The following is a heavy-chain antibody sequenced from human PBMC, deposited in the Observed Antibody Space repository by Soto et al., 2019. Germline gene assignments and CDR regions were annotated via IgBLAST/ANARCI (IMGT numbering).Heavy chain of an antibody. J-gene: IGHJ4*02. CDR3: ARNLGYCSSTSCYAFDY. CDR2: IIPSFGTA. Sequence: SVKVSCKASGGTFSSYAISWVRQAPGQGLEWMGGIIPSFGTANYAQKFQGRVTMTRDTSTSTVYMELSSLRSEDTAVYYCARNLGYCSSTSCYAFDYWGQGTLVTVSS. CDR1: GGTFSSYA. D-gene: IGHD2-2*01. V-gene: IGHV1-69*05.